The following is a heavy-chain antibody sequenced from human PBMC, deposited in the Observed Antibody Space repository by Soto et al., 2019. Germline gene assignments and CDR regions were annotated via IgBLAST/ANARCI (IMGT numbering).Heavy chain of an antibody. V-gene: IGHV3-74*01. CDR1: GFTFSSSW. D-gene: IGHD5-18*01. Sequence: EVELVESGGGLVQPGGSLRLSCAASGFTFSSSWMHWVRQAPGKGLVWVSCINSDGSETRYADSVKGRFTISRDNAKNTLYLQMNSLRAEDTALYYCARDWGYSPDYWGQGTLVTVSS. CDR2: INSDGSET. J-gene: IGHJ4*02. CDR3: ARDWGYSPDY.